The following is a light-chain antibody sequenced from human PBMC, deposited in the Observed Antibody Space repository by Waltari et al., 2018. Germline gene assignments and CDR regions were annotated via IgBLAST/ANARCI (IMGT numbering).Light chain of an antibody. CDR2: DVS. CDR1: RRDIGGYHF. Sequence: QSALTPPPSASGSPGQSVTISCTGTRRDIGGYHFVSWYQHHPGRAPKLLIYDVSKRPSGVPDRFSGSKSGNAASLTVSGLQAEDEGDYYCSSYAGSNNILFGGGTKVTVL. J-gene: IGLJ2*01. V-gene: IGLV2-8*01. CDR3: SSYAGSNNIL.